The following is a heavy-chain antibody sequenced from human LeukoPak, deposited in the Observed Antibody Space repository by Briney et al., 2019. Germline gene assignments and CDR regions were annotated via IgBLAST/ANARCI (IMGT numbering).Heavy chain of an antibody. Sequence: ASVKVSCKVSGYTLTELSMHWVRQAPGKGLEWMGGFDPEDGETIYAQKFQGRVTMTEDTSTDTAYMELSSLRSEDTAVYYCATEVEAYGYYYYGMDVWGQGTTVTVSS. V-gene: IGHV1-24*01. J-gene: IGHJ6*02. D-gene: IGHD2-2*01. CDR3: ATEVEAYGYYYYGMDV. CDR1: GYTLTELS. CDR2: FDPEDGET.